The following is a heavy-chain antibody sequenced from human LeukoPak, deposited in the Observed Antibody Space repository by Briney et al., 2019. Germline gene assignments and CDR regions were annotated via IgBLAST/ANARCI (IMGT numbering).Heavy chain of an antibody. D-gene: IGHD2-15*01. Sequence: SETLSLTCTVSGGSISSTSHYWDWIRQPPGKGLEWIGSIYYSGSTYYSPSLKSRVTISVDTSNNQFSLTLSSVTAADTAVYYCARHPAGVDAFDVWGQGTMVTVS. CDR2: IYYSGST. CDR3: ARHPAGVDAFDV. CDR1: GGSISSTSHY. J-gene: IGHJ3*01. V-gene: IGHV4-39*01.